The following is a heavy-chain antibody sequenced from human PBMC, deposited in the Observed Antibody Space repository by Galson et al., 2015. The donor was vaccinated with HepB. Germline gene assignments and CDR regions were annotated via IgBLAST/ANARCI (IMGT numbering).Heavy chain of an antibody. CDR1: GYTLTDLS. CDR3: ATDRRPNYGDYVSSAFNI. CDR2: FDPEDGET. V-gene: IGHV1-24*01. J-gene: IGHJ3*02. Sequence: SVKVSCKVSGYTLTDLSMHWVRQAPGKGLEWMGGFDPEDGETIYAQKFQGRVTMTEDTSTDTAYMELSSLRSEDTAVYYCATDRRPNYGDYVSSAFNIWGQGTMVTVSS. D-gene: IGHD4-17*01.